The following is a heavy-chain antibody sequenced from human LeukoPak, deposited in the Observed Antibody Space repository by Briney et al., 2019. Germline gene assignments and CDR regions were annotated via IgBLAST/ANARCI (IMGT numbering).Heavy chain of an antibody. Sequence: TGGSLRLSCAASGFTFSSYAMSWVRQAPGKGLEWVSAISGSGGSTYYADSVKGRFTISRDNSKNTLYLQMNSLRAEDTAVYYCAKDLRLSYNWNDGGFDYWGQGTLVTVSS. D-gene: IGHD1-1*01. CDR1: GFTFSSYA. CDR3: AKDLRLSYNWNDGGFDY. J-gene: IGHJ4*02. CDR2: ISGSGGST. V-gene: IGHV3-23*01.